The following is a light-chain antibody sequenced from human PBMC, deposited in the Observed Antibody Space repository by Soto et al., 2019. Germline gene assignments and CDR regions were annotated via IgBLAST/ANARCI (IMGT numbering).Light chain of an antibody. Sequence: DIQMTQSPSSVSASVGDRVTITCRASQSISSWLAWYQQKPGTVPKLLIYAASSLQSGVPSRFRGSGSETEFTLTITSLQPEDFGTYYCQQGDSFPITFGQGTRLEIK. CDR3: QQGDSFPIT. J-gene: IGKJ5*01. CDR1: QSISSW. V-gene: IGKV1-12*01. CDR2: AAS.